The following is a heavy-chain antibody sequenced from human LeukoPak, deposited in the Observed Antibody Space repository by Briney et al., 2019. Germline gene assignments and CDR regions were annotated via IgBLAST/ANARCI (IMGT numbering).Heavy chain of an antibody. CDR1: GGSISSYY. V-gene: IGHV4-59*12. Sequence: PSETLSLTCTVSGGSISSYYWSWIRQPPGKGLEWIGYIYYSGSTNYNPSLKSRVTISVDTSKNQFSLKLSSVTAADTAVYYCARVRGMATISYWGQGTLVTVSS. CDR2: IYYSGST. CDR3: ARVRGMATISY. D-gene: IGHD5-24*01. J-gene: IGHJ4*02.